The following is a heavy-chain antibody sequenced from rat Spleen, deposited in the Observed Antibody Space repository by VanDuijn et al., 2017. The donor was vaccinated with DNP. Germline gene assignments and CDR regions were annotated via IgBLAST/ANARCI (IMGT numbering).Heavy chain of an antibody. CDR2: IWGHGNT. J-gene: IGHJ2*01. V-gene: IGHV2S75*01. CDR1: GFSLTNYG. Sequence: QVQLRESGPVLVQASETLSLTCTVSGFSLTNYGVIWVRQSPGKGLEWRGIIWGHGNTDYNSALKSRLSISRDTSKSQVFLKMNSLQTEDTAMYFCARTAGGWGQGVMVTVSS. CDR3: ARTAGG.